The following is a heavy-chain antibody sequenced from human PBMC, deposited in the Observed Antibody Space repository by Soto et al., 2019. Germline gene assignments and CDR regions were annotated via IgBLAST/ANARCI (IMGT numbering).Heavy chain of an antibody. Sequence: GGSLRLSCAASGFTFSSYAMSWVRQAPGKGLEWVSAISGSGGSTYYADSVKGRFTISRDNSKNTLYLQMNSLRAEDTAVYYCANSPPPLSDHYDFWSGYRYYYYGMDVWGQGTTVTVSS. CDR3: ANSPPPLSDHYDFWSGYRYYYYGMDV. CDR1: GFTFSSYA. D-gene: IGHD3-3*01. J-gene: IGHJ6*02. V-gene: IGHV3-23*01. CDR2: ISGSGGST.